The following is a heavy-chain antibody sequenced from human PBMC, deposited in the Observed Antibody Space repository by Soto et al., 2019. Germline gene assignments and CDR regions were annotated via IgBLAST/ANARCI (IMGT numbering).Heavy chain of an antibody. CDR2: IYSGGST. V-gene: IGHV3-53*04. CDR1: GFTVSSNY. D-gene: IGHD5-12*01. Sequence: GGSLRLSCAASGFTVSSNYMSWVRQAPGKGLEWVSVIYSGGSTYYADSVKGRFTISRHNSKNTLYLQMNSLRAEDTAVYYCATGYREGYYYYYYMDVWGKGTTVTVSS. J-gene: IGHJ6*03. CDR3: ATGYREGYYYYYYMDV.